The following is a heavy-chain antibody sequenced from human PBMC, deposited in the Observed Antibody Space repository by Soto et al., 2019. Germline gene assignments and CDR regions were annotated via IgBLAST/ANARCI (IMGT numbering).Heavy chain of an antibody. CDR2: ISGSGGST. V-gene: IGHV3-23*01. CDR1: GFTFSSYA. CDR3: AKDIRIPDYGDYEFVGDFDY. D-gene: IGHD4-17*01. Sequence: GGSLRLSCAASGFTFSSYAMSWVRQAPGKGLEWVSAISGSGGSTYYADSVKGRFTISRDNSKNTLYLQMNSLRAEDTAVYYCAKDIRIPDYGDYEFVGDFDYWGQGTLVTVSS. J-gene: IGHJ4*02.